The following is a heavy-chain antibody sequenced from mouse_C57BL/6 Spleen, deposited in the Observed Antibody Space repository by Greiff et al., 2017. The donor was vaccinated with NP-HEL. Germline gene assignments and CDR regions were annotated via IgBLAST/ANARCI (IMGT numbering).Heavy chain of an antibody. J-gene: IGHJ4*01. V-gene: IGHV5-17*01. CDR1: GFTFSDYG. D-gene: IGHD3-3*01. CDR3: AKGFLAMDY. CDR2: ISSGSSTI. Sequence: EVMLVESGGGLVKPGGSLKLSCAASGFTFSDYGMHWVRQAPEKGLEWVAYISSGSSTIYYADTVKGRFTISRDNAKNTLFLQMTRLRSEDTAMYYCAKGFLAMDYWGQGTSVTVSS.